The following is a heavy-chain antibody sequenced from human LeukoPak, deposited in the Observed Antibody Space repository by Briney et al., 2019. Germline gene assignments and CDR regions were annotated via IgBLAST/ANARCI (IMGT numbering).Heavy chain of an antibody. CDR1: GFTFSSHD. J-gene: IGHJ4*02. V-gene: IGHV3-13*01. D-gene: IGHD6-13*01. Sequence: GGSLRLSCAASGFTFSSHDMHWVRQPTGKGLEWVSVIGTAGNTYYTDSVKGRFTISRENAENSLYLQMDNLRAEDTAVYYCARALSSSWYSYFDYWGQGTLVTVSS. CDR2: IGTAGNT. CDR3: ARALSSSWYSYFDY.